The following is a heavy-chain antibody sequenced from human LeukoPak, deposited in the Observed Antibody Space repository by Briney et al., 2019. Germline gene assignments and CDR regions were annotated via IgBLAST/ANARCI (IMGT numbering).Heavy chain of an antibody. Sequence: SETLSLTCAVYGGSFSGYYWSWIRQPPGKGLERIGEINHSGSTNYNPSLKSRVTISVDTSKNQFSLKLSSVTAADTAVYYCARHDRDILTGVDYWGQGTLVTVSS. J-gene: IGHJ4*02. CDR3: ARHDRDILTGVDY. V-gene: IGHV4-34*01. CDR1: GGSFSGYY. D-gene: IGHD3-9*01. CDR2: INHSGST.